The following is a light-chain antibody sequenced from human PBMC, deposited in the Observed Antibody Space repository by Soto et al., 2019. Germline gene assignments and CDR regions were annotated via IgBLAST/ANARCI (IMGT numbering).Light chain of an antibody. CDR1: QDISNY. V-gene: IGKV1-27*01. Sequence: DIQMTQSPSSLSAAVGDRVTIACRASQDISNYLAWYQQKPGRAPKLLIFAASTLQSGVPSRFSGSGSGTEFTLTNSSLQPEDVATYYCQKYDSAPAWTFGQGTKVEIK. CDR2: AAS. CDR3: QKYDSAPAWT. J-gene: IGKJ1*01.